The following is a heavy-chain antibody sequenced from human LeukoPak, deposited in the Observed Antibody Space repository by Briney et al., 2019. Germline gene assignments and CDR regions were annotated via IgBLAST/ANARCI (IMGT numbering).Heavy chain of an antibody. CDR1: GYTFTGYY. Sequence: ASVKVSCKASGYTFTGYYMHWVRQAPGQGLEWMGWINPNSGGTNYAQRFQGRVTMTRDTSISTAYMELSRLRSDDTAVYYCARGAQYYYDSSGYYYFDYWGQGTLVTVSS. J-gene: IGHJ4*02. CDR3: ARGAQYYYDSSGYYYFDY. CDR2: INPNSGGT. D-gene: IGHD3-22*01. V-gene: IGHV1-2*02.